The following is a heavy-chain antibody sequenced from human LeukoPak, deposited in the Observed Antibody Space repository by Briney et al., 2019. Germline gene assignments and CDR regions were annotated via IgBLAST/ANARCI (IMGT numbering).Heavy chain of an antibody. CDR2: ITSITRTI. J-gene: IGHJ4*02. D-gene: IGHD5-18*01. Sequence: AGGSLRLSCAASGFTFTSSSTTWVRQAPGKGLEWVSYITSITRTIYYADSAKGRFTISRDNAKNSLYLQMDSLRAEDTAVYYCAGDRGYSYGPFDYLGQGTLVTVCS. V-gene: IGHV3-48*01. CDR3: AGDRGYSYGPFDY. CDR1: GFTFTSSS.